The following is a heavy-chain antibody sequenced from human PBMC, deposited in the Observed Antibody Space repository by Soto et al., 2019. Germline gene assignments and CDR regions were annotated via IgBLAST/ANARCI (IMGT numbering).Heavy chain of an antibody. CDR3: ATVLRGVVNWFDP. CDR1: GDTFTNFG. Sequence: HLVQSGPEVKKPGASITVSCKTSGDTFTNFGLSWVRQAPGQGLEWMGWIATYNSNRNYAQKFQGMLTLTTDTPTSTAYMELKSLRYDDTAVYYCATVLRGVVNWFDPWGQGTLVTVSS. D-gene: IGHD3-10*01. J-gene: IGHJ5*02. CDR2: IATYNSNR. V-gene: IGHV1-18*01.